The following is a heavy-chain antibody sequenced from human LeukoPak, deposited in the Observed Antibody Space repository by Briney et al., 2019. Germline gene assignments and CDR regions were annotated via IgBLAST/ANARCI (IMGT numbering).Heavy chain of an antibody. CDR2: IYSGGST. D-gene: IGHD1-26*01. J-gene: IGHJ4*02. V-gene: IGHV3-66*01. CDR1: GFTVSSNY. CDR3: ARDTVGASLF. Sequence: PGGSLRLSCGASGFTVSSNYMSWVRQAPGKGLEWVSVIYSGGSTYYADSVKGRFTISRDNSKNTLYLQMNSLRAEDTAVYYCARDTVGASLFGGQGTLVTVSS.